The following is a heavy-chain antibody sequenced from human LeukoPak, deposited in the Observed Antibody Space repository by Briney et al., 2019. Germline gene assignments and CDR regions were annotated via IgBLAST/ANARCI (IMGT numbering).Heavy chain of an antibody. CDR1: GFTFSGSA. CDR2: IRSKANSYAT. J-gene: IGHJ3*02. Sequence: GGSLRLSCAASGFTFSGSAMHRVRQASGKGLEWVGGIRSKANSYATAYAASVKGRFTISRDDSKNTAYLQMNSLKTEDTAVYYCTRLPAGSGYRDAFDIWGQGTMVTVSS. CDR3: TRLPAGSGYRDAFDI. V-gene: IGHV3-73*01. D-gene: IGHD1-14*01.